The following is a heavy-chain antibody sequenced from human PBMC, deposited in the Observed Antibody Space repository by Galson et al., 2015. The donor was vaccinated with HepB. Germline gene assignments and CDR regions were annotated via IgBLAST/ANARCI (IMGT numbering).Heavy chain of an antibody. V-gene: IGHV3-33*08. J-gene: IGHJ6*02. CDR3: ARDIWGDWGWGLYYYYGMDV. Sequence: SLRLSCAASGFTFSSYGMHWVRQAPGKGLEWVAVIWYDGSNKYYADSVKGRFTISRDNSKNTLYLQMNSLRAEDTAVYYCARDIWGDWGWGLYYYYGMDVWGQGTTVTVSS. D-gene: IGHD3-16*01. CDR1: GFTFSSYG. CDR2: IWYDGSNK.